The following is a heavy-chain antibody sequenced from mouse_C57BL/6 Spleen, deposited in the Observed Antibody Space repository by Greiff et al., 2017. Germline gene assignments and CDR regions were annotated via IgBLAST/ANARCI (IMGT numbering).Heavy chain of an antibody. CDR3: ARHEGAGSRRYWYFDV. CDR1: GYTFTEYT. D-gene: IGHD1-1*01. J-gene: IGHJ1*03. CDR2: FYPGSGSI. V-gene: IGHV1-62-2*01. Sequence: VQGVESGAELVKPGASVKLSCKASGYTFTEYTIHWVKQRSGQGLEWIGWFYPGSGSIKYNEKFKDKATLTADKSSSTVYMELSRLTSEDSAVYFCARHEGAGSRRYWYFDVWGTGTTVTVAS.